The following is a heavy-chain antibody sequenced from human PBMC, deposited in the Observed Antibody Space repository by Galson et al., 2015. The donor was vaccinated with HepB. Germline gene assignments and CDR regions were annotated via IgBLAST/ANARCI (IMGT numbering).Heavy chain of an antibody. D-gene: IGHD6-13*01. J-gene: IGHJ5*02. CDR3: ARDPMDGYSFFDP. CDR1: GGSIRSGSYH. CDR2: ISIRGTTSGST. V-gene: IGHV4-61*02. Sequence: TLSLTCTVSGGSIRSGSYHWSWLRQPAGKGLEWIGRISIRGTTSGSTSYNPSLNSRVTLSVDTSNNQFFLRLTSVTAADTAVYYCARDPMDGYSFFDPWGQGALVTVSA.